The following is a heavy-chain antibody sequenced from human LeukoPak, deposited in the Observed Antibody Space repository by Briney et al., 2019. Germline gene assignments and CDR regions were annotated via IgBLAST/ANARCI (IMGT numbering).Heavy chain of an antibody. CDR1: GYTFTSYY. D-gene: IGHD4-17*01. CDR3: ARHARLGDWFDP. J-gene: IGHJ5*02. CDR2: INPSGGST. Sequence: GASVKVSCKPSGYTFTSYYMHWVRQAPGQGLEWMGIINPSGGSTSYAQKFQGRVTMTRDTSTSTVYMELGSLRSEDTAVYYCARHARLGDWFDPWGQGTLVTVSS. V-gene: IGHV1-46*01.